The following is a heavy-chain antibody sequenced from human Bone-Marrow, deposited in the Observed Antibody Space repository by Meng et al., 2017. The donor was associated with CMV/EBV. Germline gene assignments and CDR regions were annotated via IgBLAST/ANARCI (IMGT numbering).Heavy chain of an antibody. V-gene: IGHV1-24*01. Sequence: GESLKISCAASGFTFSSYSMNWVRQAPGKGLEWMGGFDPEDGETIYAQKFQGRVTMTEDTSTDTAYMELSSLRSEDTAVYYCATSPITMVRGVILNYWGQGTLVTVSS. CDR3: ATSPITMVRGVILNY. D-gene: IGHD3-10*01. CDR2: FDPEDGET. J-gene: IGHJ4*02. CDR1: GFTFSSYS.